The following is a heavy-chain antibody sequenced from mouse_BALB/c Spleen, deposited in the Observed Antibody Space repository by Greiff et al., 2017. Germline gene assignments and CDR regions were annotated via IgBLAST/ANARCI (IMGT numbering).Heavy chain of an antibody. CDR3: TRDGGAYYGNPYYFDY. J-gene: IGHJ2*01. CDR2: ISSGGSYT. D-gene: IGHD2-10*01. Sequence: EVQLVESGGGLVKPGGSLQLSCAASGFTFSSYTMSWVRQTPEKRLEWVATISSGGSYTYYPDSVKGRFTISRDNAKNTLYLQMSSLKSEDTAMYYCTRDGGAYYGNPYYFDYWGQGTTLTVSS. CDR1: GFTFSSYT. V-gene: IGHV5-6-4*01.